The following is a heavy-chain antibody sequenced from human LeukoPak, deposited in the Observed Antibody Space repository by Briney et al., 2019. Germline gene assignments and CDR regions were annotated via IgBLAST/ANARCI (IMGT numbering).Heavy chain of an antibody. D-gene: IGHD3-3*01. J-gene: IGHJ4*02. CDR2: IRYYGSNK. CDR3: ANAENYDFWSGYPGIDY. CDR1: GFTFSSYG. Sequence: GGSLRLSCAASGFTFSSYGMHWVRQAPGKGLEWVAFIRYYGSNKYYADSVKGRFTISRDNSKNTLYLQMNSLRAEDTAVYYCANAENYDFWSGYPGIDYWGQGTLVTVSS. V-gene: IGHV3-30*02.